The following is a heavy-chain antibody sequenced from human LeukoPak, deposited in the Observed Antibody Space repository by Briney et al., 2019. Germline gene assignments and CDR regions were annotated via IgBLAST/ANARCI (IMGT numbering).Heavy chain of an antibody. Sequence: SETLSLTCTVSGGSISSSSYYWGWIRQPPGKGLEWIVSIYYSGSTYYNPSLKSRVTISIDTSKNQFSVKLTSVTAADTAVYYCARGNEDVYNANWFDPWGQGTLVTVSS. CDR3: ARGNEDVYNANWFDP. D-gene: IGHD5-24*01. CDR2: IYYSGST. V-gene: IGHV4-39*07. CDR1: GGSISSSSYY. J-gene: IGHJ5*02.